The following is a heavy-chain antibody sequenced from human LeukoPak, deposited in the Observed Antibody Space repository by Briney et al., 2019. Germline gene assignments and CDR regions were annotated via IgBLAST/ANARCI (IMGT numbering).Heavy chain of an antibody. CDR1: GCSISSSNYY. CDR3: ASELGGAAAGTDAFDI. CDR2: IYYSWST. Sequence: PSETLSLTCTVSGCSISSSNYYWGWIRQPPGKGLEWIGSIYYSWSTYYNPSLKSRVTISVDTSKNHFSLKLNSVTAADTAVYYCASELGGAAAGTDAFDIWGQGTMVTVSS. D-gene: IGHD6-13*01. J-gene: IGHJ3*02. V-gene: IGHV4-39*02.